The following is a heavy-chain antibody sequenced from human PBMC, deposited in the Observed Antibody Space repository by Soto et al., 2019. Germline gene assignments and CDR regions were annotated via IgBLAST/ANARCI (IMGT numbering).Heavy chain of an antibody. Sequence: PSETLSLTCTVSGGSISSSSYYWGWIRQPPGKGLEWIGSIYYSGSTYYNPSLKSRVTISVDTSKNQFSLKLSSVTAADTAVYYCARSMTTVVTLDYWGQRTLVTVSS. CDR1: GGSISSSSYY. CDR2: IYYSGST. CDR3: ARSMTTVVTLDY. V-gene: IGHV4-39*01. J-gene: IGHJ4*02. D-gene: IGHD4-17*01.